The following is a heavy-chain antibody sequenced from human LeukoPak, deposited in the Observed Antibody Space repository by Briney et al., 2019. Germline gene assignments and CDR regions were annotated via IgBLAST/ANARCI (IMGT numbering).Heavy chain of an antibody. CDR3: ARSPGYCSGGSCSSDKNWFDP. J-gene: IGHJ5*02. CDR2: IIPILGIA. CDR1: GGTFSSYA. D-gene: IGHD2-15*01. V-gene: IGHV1-69*04. Sequence: GASVKVSCKASGGTFSSYAISWVRQAPGQGLEWMGRIIPILGIANYAQKFQGRVTITADKSTSTAYMGRSSLRSEDTAVYYCARSPGYCSGGSCSSDKNWFDPWGQGTLVTVSS.